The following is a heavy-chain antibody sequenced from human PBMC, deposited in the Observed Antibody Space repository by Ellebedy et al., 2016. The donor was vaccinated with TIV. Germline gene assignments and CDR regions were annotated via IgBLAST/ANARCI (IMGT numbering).Heavy chain of an antibody. CDR2: ISAYNGNT. Sequence: ASVKVSCKASGYTFTSYGISWVRQAPGQGLEWMGWISAYNGNTNYAQKLQGRVTMTTDTSTSTAYMELRSLRSDDTAVYYCARAGGDYGDYTPQTIWGQGTMVTVSS. D-gene: IGHD4-17*01. V-gene: IGHV1-18*01. J-gene: IGHJ3*02. CDR1: GYTFTSYG. CDR3: ARAGGDYGDYTPQTI.